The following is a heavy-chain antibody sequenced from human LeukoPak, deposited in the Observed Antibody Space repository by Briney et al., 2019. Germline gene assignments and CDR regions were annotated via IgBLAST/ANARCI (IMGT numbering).Heavy chain of an antibody. J-gene: IGHJ4*02. Sequence: SVKVSCKASGGTFSSYAISWVRQAPGQGLEWMGGIIPIFGTANYAQKLQDRVTMTTDTSTSTAYMELRSLRYDDTAVYYCARDPSIACSGGSCYVGGYWGQGTLVTVSS. CDR1: GGTFSSYA. CDR2: IIPIFGTA. D-gene: IGHD2-15*01. V-gene: IGHV1-69*05. CDR3: ARDPSIACSGGSCYVGGY.